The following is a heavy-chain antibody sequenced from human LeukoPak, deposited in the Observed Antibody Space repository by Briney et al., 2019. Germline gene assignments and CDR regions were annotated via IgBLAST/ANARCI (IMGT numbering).Heavy chain of an antibody. J-gene: IGHJ6*02. V-gene: IGHV1-69*13. Sequence: ASVKVSCKASGDTFGSFAISWVRQAPGQGLEWMGGIIPIFNSTNSAQKFQGRVTITADEPTRTAYMELSGLRSEDTAVYYCAWGIAMVRGVRDYYYNMDVWGQGTTVTVSS. D-gene: IGHD3-10*01. CDR3: AWGIAMVRGVRDYYYNMDV. CDR1: GDTFGSFA. CDR2: IIPIFNST.